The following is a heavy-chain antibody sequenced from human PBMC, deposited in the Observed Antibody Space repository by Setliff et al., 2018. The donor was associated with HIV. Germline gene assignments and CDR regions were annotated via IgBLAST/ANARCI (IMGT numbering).Heavy chain of an antibody. CDR1: GYTYNSFG. Sequence: ASVKVSCKASGYTYNSFGINWVRQAPGQGLERIGWISAYNGHTNYAQKFQGRVGVSLTTDTSTTTAYLEGRSLGSDDTALYYCASGDTATQDIYYFNNWGRGTLVTVSS. J-gene: IGHJ4*02. V-gene: IGHV1-18*01. CDR2: ISAYNGHT. CDR3: ASGDTATQDIYYFNN. D-gene: IGHD2-21*01.